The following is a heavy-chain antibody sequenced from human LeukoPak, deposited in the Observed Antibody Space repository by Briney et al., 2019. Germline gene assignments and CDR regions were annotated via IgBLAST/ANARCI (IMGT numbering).Heavy chain of an antibody. CDR2: IYTSGST. V-gene: IGHV4-4*07. J-gene: IGHJ4*02. CDR1: GGSISSYY. D-gene: IGHD2-2*01. Sequence: SENLSLTCTVSGGSISSYYWSWIRQPAGKGLEWIGRIYTSGSTNYNPSLKSRVTMSVDTSKNHFSLKLSSMTAADTAVYYCAADCSSTSCFKTADYWGQGTLVTVSS. CDR3: AADCSSTSCFKTADY.